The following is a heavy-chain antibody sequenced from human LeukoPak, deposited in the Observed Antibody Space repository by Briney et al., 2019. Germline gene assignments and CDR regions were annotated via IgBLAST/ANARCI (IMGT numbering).Heavy chain of an antibody. CDR2: LYNSGST. V-gene: IGHV4-59*01. D-gene: IGHD3-16*01. J-gene: IGHJ4*02. CDR3: ARGFGGSYALAY. Sequence: SETLSLTCTVSGGSISGYYRSWIRQPPGKGLEWIGYLYNSGSTNYNPSLKSRVTISLDTSKNQFSLELGSVTAADTAVYYCARGFGGSYALAYWGQGTLVTVYS. CDR1: GGSISGYY.